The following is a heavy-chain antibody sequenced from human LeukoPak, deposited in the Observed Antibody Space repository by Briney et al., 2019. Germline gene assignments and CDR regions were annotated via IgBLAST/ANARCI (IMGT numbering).Heavy chain of an antibody. D-gene: IGHD1-7*01. CDR2: ISGNGGHT. CDR3: AAQGTTTGGFDP. V-gene: IGHV3-64*01. J-gene: IGHJ5*02. CDR1: GFTFSTYA. Sequence: PGGSLRLSCAASGFTFSTYAMFWVRQAPGKGLEYVSSISGNGGHTYYASSVKGRFTISRDNSKNTLYLQMGSLRAEDMAVYYCAAQGTTTGGFDPWGQGTLVTVSS.